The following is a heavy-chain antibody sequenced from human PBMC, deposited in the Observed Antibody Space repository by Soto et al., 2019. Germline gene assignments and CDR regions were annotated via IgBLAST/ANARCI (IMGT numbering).Heavy chain of an antibody. CDR1: GYTFTSYG. CDR2: ISAYNGNT. CDR3: ARESGYYETYYFDY. Sequence: ASVKVSCKASGYTFTSYGISWVRQAPGQGLEWMGWISAYNGNTNYAQKLQGRVTMTTDTSTSTAYMELRSLRPDDTAVYYCARESGYYETYYFDYWGQGTLVTVSS. D-gene: IGHD3-22*01. V-gene: IGHV1-18*01. J-gene: IGHJ4*02.